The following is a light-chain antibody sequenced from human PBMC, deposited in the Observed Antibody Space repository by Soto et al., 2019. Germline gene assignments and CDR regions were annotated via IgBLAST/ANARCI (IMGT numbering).Light chain of an antibody. CDR1: GSNIGAGYD. V-gene: IGLV1-40*01. CDR3: HSYDSTLSGL. Sequence: QAVVTQPPSVSGAPGQRVTISCTGSGSNIGAGYDVHWYQQLPGTAPKLLIYGNNNRPSGVPDRFSGSKSGTSASLAITGLQAEDEADYYCHSYDSTLSGLFGGGTKLTVL. J-gene: IGLJ2*01. CDR2: GNN.